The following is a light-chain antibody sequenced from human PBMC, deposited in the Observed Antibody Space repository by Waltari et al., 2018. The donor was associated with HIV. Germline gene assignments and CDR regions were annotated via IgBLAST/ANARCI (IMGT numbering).Light chain of an antibody. J-gene: IGKJ2*01. CDR2: AAS. Sequence: DIQLPQSPYSLSAPVRDRVNITCRASQSISSYLNWYQQKPGKAPKPLSYAASSLQSWVRSRFSGSGSGTDFTLTISSLQPEDFSTYYCQQSYSTPTFGQGTKLEIK. CDR1: QSISSY. V-gene: IGKV1-39*01. CDR3: QQSYSTPT.